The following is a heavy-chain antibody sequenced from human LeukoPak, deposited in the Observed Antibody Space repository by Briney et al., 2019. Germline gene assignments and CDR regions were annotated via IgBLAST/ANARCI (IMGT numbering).Heavy chain of an antibody. D-gene: IGHD1-26*01. J-gene: IGHJ6*02. Sequence: GGSLRLSCAASGFTFSSYGMHWVRQAPGKGLEWVAFIRYDGSNKYYADSVKGRFTISRDNSKNTLYLQMNSLRAEDTAVYYCARAGPSEGYGMDVWGQGTTVTVSS. CDR2: IRYDGSNK. CDR3: ARAGPSEGYGMDV. CDR1: GFTFSSYG. V-gene: IGHV3-30*02.